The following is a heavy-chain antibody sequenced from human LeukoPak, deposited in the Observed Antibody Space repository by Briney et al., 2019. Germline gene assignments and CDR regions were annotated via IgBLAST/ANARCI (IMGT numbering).Heavy chain of an antibody. CDR3: ARDGLHLERRGLDV. D-gene: IGHD1-1*01. CDR1: GYTFISYG. V-gene: IGHV1-18*01. Sequence: ASVKVSCKGSGYTFISYGISWVRHAPGEGLEWIGWISAYNGNTNYAQKIQGRVTITTDAFTSTAYMELRRLRSDDTAIYYCARDGLHLERRGLDVWGKGTTVTVSS. CDR2: ISAYNGNT. J-gene: IGHJ6*04.